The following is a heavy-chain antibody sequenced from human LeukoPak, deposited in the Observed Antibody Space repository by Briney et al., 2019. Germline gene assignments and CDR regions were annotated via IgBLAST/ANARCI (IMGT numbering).Heavy chain of an antibody. D-gene: IGHD6-13*01. J-gene: IGHJ4*02. V-gene: IGHV5-51*01. Sequence: GESLKISCQGSGYIFRSYWIGWVRQLPGKGLEWMGIIYPGDSDTRYSPSFQGQVTISADKSISTAYLQWSSLKASDTAMYYCAKAEALASAFDYWGQGTLVTVSS. CDR1: GYIFRSYW. CDR3: AKAEALASAFDY. CDR2: IYPGDSDT.